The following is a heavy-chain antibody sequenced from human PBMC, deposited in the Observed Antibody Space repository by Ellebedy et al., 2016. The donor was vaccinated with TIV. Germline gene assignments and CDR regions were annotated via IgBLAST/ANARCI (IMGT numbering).Heavy chain of an antibody. J-gene: IGHJ4*02. CDR2: LYYSGST. V-gene: IGHV4-31*03. Sequence: MPSETLSLTCTVSGGSISSGGYYWSWIRQHPGKGLEWIGYLYYSGSTYYNPSLKSRVTISVHTSKNQFSLKLSSVTAADTAVYYCARRLGTRFDYWGQGTLVTVSS. CDR3: ARRLGTRFDY. D-gene: IGHD1-1*01. CDR1: GGSISSGGYY.